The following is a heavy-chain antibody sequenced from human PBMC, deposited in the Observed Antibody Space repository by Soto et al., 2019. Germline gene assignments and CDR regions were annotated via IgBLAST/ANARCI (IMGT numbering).Heavy chain of an antibody. CDR2: IRRNAYGGTT. Sequence: GGSLRLSCTTSGFTFVDYALSWVRQAPGKGLEWVGFIRRNAYGGTTDYAASVKGRFTISRDDSKSIAYLQMNSLRTEDTALYYCTRASSLDFDLWGQGTLVTVSS. D-gene: IGHD3-16*01. J-gene: IGHJ4*02. CDR1: GFTFVDYA. V-gene: IGHV3-49*04. CDR3: TRASSLDFDL.